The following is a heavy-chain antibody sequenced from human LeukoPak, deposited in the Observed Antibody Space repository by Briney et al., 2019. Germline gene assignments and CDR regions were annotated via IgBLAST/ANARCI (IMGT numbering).Heavy chain of an antibody. J-gene: IGHJ4*02. V-gene: IGHV3-30-3*01. CDR2: ISYDGSNK. CDR3: ARDSPTVTNLFDY. CDR1: GFTFSSYA. Sequence: PPGGSLRLSCAASGFTFSSYAMHWVRQAPGKGLEWVAVISYDGSNKYYADSVKGRFTISRDNSKNTLYLQMNSLRAEDTAVYYCARDSPTVTNLFDYWGQGTLVTVSS. D-gene: IGHD4-11*01.